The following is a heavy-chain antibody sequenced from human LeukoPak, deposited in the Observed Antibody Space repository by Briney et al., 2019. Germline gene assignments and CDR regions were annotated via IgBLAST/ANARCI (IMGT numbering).Heavy chain of an antibody. CDR2: ISSSRSYT. CDR3: ARVYGSGSSGGWAPRSKNYMDV. D-gene: IGHD3-10*01. J-gene: IGHJ6*03. Sequence: GGSLRLSCAASGFPFSAYEMNWVRQAPGKGLEWVSSISSSRSYTYYADSVKGRFTISRDNAKNSLYLEMNSLRVEDTAVYYCARVYGSGSSGGWAPRSKNYMDVWGKGTTVTISS. V-gene: IGHV3-21*01. CDR1: GFPFSAYE.